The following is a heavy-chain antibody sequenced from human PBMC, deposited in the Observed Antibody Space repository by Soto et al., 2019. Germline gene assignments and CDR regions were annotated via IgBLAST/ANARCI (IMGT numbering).Heavy chain of an antibody. J-gene: IGHJ4*02. D-gene: IGHD6-19*01. V-gene: IGHV3-23*01. CDR1: GFTFSSYA. CDR3: AKVIVAVAGYFDY. Sequence: EVRLLESGGGLVQPGGSLRLSCAASGFTFSSYAMSWVRQAPGKGLEWVSGISDSGDSTYYADSVKGRFTISRDNSKNTLYLQMNSLRAEDTAVYYCAKVIVAVAGYFDYWGQGTLVTVSS. CDR2: ISDSGDST.